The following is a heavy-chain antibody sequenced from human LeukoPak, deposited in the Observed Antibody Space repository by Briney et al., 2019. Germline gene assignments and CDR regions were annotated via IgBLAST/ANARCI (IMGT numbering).Heavy chain of an antibody. Sequence: GGSLRLSCAASGFTFSSYAMHWVRQAPGKGLEWVAVISYDGSNKYYADPVKGRFTISRDNSKNTLYLQMNSLRAEDTAVYYCARDFVYCSSTSCYYYMDVWGKGTTVTISS. CDR3: ARDFVYCSSTSCYYYMDV. CDR2: ISYDGSNK. V-gene: IGHV3-30*04. CDR1: GFTFSSYA. D-gene: IGHD2-2*01. J-gene: IGHJ6*03.